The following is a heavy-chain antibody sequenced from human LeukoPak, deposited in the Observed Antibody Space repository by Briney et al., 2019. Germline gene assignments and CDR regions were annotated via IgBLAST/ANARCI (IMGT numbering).Heavy chain of an antibody. CDR2: INPDSGFT. V-gene: IGHV1-2*02. CDR1: GYKFTDDY. D-gene: IGHD3-16*01. CDR3: APTAEAYTSWWKV. J-gene: IGHJ4*02. Sequence: GASVKVSCKASGYKFTDDYMHWVRQAPGQGLEFMGWINPDSGFTNYAQKFKGRATMTRDTSISTAYLEVRSLTSDDTVVYYCAPTAEAYTSWWKVWGQGTLVTVSS.